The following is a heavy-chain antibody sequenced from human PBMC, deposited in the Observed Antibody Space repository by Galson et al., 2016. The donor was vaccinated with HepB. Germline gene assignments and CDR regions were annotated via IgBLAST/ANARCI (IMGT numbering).Heavy chain of an antibody. CDR1: GFTFRSYS. Sequence: SLRLSCAASGFTFRSYSMNWVRQAPGKGQEWVSSIGSGSSYKYYADSVQGRFTISRDDAKNSLYVQMNSLRPEDTAVYYCARGWEEGWIQTSNWFDPWGQGTLVTVSS. D-gene: IGHD5-18*01. J-gene: IGHJ5*02. V-gene: IGHV3-21*01. CDR3: ARGWEEGWIQTSNWFDP. CDR2: IGSGSSYK.